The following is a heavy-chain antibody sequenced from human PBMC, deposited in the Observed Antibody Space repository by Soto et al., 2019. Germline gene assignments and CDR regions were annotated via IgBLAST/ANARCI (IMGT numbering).Heavy chain of an antibody. CDR3: ARQGGDYAYYCYGMDV. J-gene: IGHJ6*02. CDR2: IDPSDSYT. D-gene: IGHD4-17*01. V-gene: IGHV5-10-1*01. Sequence: GESLKISCKGSGYSFSSYWISWVRQMPGKGLEWMGRIDPSDSYTNYSPAFQGHVTISAAKSISTAYLQWSSLKASDTAMYYCARQGGDYAYYCYGMDVWGQGTTVTGSS. CDR1: GYSFSSYW.